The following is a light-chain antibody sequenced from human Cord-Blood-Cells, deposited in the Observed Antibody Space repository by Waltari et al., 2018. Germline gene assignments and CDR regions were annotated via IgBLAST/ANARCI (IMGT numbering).Light chain of an antibody. CDR1: QSISSY. CDR3: QQSYSTPIT. CDR2: AAS. V-gene: IGKV1-39*01. J-gene: IGKJ5*01. Sequence: DIQMPQSPSSLSASVGDRVTLTCRASQSISSYLNWYQQKPGKAPKLLIYAASSLQSGVPSRFSGSGSGTDFTLTISSLQPEDFATYYCQQSYSTPITFGQGTRLEIK.